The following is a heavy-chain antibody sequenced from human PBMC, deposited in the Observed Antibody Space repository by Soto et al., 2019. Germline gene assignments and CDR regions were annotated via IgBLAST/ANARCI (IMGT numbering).Heavy chain of an antibody. Sequence: PGGSLRLSCAASGFTFSSYDMNWVRQAPGKGLEWVSAIGVYANTYYADSVKGRFTISRDDSRNTVHLQLNGLRVDDTAVYYCAKESTVGSPGDYFDSWGQGTLVTVSS. CDR1: GFTFSSYD. V-gene: IGHV3-23*01. CDR3: AKESTVGSPGDYFDS. D-gene: IGHD1-26*01. J-gene: IGHJ4*02. CDR2: IGVYANT.